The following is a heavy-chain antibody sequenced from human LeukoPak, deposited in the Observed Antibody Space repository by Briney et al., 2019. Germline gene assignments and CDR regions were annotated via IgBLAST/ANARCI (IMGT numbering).Heavy chain of an antibody. J-gene: IGHJ4*02. D-gene: IGHD3-10*01. CDR1: GFTFSSYA. V-gene: IGHV3-23*01. CDR2: ISGSGGST. Sequence: GGSLRLSCAASGFTFSSYAMSWVRRAPGKGLEWVSAISGSGGSTYYADSVKGRFTISRDNSKNTLYLQMNSLRAEDTAVYYCTEGSDRYYGSGSYYPAPYFDYWGQGTLVTVSS. CDR3: TEGSDRYYGSGSYYPAPYFDY.